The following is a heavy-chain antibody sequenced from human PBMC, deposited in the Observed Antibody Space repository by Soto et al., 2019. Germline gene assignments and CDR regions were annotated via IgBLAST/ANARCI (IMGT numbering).Heavy chain of an antibody. CDR3: ARLGVTTFFVFNY. J-gene: IGHJ4*02. CDR1: GYSFSSYW. Sequence: GESLKISCKGSGYSFSSYWIGWVRQMPGKGLEWMGIIYPGDSDSRYSPSFQGQVTISADRSISTAYLQWSSLKASDTAMYYCARLGVTTFFVFNYWGQGTLVTVSS. CDR2: IYPGDSDS. V-gene: IGHV5-51*01. D-gene: IGHD4-17*01.